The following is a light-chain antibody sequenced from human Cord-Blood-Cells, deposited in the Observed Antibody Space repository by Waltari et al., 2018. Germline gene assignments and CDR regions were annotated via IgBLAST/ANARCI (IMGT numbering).Light chain of an antibody. CDR2: AAS. CDR3: QQSYSTPPT. CDR1: QSISSY. V-gene: IGKV1-39*01. Sequence: DIKMTQSPSSLSASVGDRVTITCRASQSISSYLNWYQQKPGKAPKLLIYAASSLQSGVPSRFSGSGSVTDFTLTISSLQPEDFATYYCQQSYSTPPTFGQGTKLEIK. J-gene: IGKJ2*01.